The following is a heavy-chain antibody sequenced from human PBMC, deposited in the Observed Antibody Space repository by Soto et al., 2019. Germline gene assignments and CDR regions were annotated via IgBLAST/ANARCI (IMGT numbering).Heavy chain of an antibody. D-gene: IGHD2-2*02. CDR3: ARHEYTYGLGY. CDR1: GGSISSSTYY. V-gene: IGHV4-39*01. CDR2: IYYTGSA. Sequence: SETLSLTCTVSGGSISSSTYYWGWIRQPPGKGLEWIGSIYYTGSAYYNPSLKSRVTISVDTSKNQFSLKLNSVTAADTAVYYCARHEYTYGLGYWGQGTLVTVSS. J-gene: IGHJ4*02.